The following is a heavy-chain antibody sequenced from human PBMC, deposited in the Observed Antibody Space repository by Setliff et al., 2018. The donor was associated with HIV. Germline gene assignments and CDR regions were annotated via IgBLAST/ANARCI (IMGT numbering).Heavy chain of an antibody. D-gene: IGHD6-19*01. CDR2: LYYDGNT. CDR1: AYSIRNGYY. Sequence: PSETLSLTCTVSAYSIRNGYYWGWIRQSPGKGLEWIGTLYYDGNTYYNPSLKSRVTMSVDTSKNQFSLKLSSVTAADTAVYYCAMSGYSSGWPSEYFQHWGQGTLVTVSS. CDR3: AMSGYSSGWPSEYFQH. V-gene: IGHV4-38-2*02. J-gene: IGHJ1*01.